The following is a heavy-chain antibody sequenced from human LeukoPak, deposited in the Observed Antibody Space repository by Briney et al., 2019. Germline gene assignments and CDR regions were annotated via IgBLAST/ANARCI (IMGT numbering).Heavy chain of an antibody. CDR2: IRPTDGST. CDR3: TRTINSWFDP. Sequence: ASVKVSCKHSGHTFINHYIHWVRQAPGQGLEWMGVIRPTDGSTSYAQNFQGRLSMTSDTSTSTAYMELSSLRSEDTAIYYCTRTINSWFDPWGQGTPVSVSS. D-gene: IGHD3-9*01. V-gene: IGHV1-46*01. J-gene: IGHJ5*02. CDR1: GHTFINHY.